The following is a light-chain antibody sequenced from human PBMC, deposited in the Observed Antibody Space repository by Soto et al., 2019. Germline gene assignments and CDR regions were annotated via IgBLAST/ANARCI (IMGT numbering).Light chain of an antibody. CDR3: GTWDSSLSVV. J-gene: IGLJ2*01. V-gene: IGLV1-51*01. CDR1: SSNIGNNY. CDR2: DNN. Sequence: QSVLTQPPSVSAAPGQKVTISCSGSSSNIGNNYVSWYQQLPGTAPKLLIYDNNKRPSGIPDRFSGSKSGTSATLGITGLQTGDEADYYCGTWDSSLSVVFVGGTNDTVL.